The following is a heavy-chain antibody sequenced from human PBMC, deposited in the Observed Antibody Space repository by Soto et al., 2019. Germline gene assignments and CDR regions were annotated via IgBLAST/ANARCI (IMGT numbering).Heavy chain of an antibody. D-gene: IGHD3-16*01. J-gene: IGHJ6*03. CDR2: IIPIFGIA. Sequence: QVQLVQSGAEVKKPGSSVKVSCKASGDTFSNYTISWVRQAPGQGHEWMGRIIPIFGIANYAQEFQGRVTMTADKTTSTVYMELSSLGSEDTAVYYGARVKADSENYEGDYYMDVWGKGTTVTVSS. CDR3: ARVKADSENYEGDYYMDV. CDR1: GDTFSNYT. V-gene: IGHV1-69*02.